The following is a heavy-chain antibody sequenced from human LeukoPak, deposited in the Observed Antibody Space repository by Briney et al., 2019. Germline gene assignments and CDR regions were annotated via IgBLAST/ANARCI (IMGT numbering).Heavy chain of an antibody. V-gene: IGHV4-34*01. Sequence: SETLSLTSAVYGGSFSGYYWSWIRQPPGKGLEWIGEINHSGSTNYNPSLKSRVTISVDTSKNQFSLKLSSVTAADTAVYYCAKAPKLYSSSWSSWYFDLWGRGTLVTVSS. CDR2: INHSGST. CDR3: AKAPKLYSSSWSSWYFDL. J-gene: IGHJ2*01. CDR1: GGSFSGYY. D-gene: IGHD6-13*01.